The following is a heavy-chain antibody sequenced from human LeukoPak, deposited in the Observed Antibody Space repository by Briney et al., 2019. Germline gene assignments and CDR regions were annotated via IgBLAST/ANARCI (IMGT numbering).Heavy chain of an antibody. CDR2: IGPSGTAI. D-gene: IGHD3-22*01. V-gene: IGHV3-48*01. CDR1: GFTFSSYA. CDR3: ARVLHKRNYDSGVYYGY. Sequence: GGSLRLSCAASGFTFSSYAMNWVRKAPGRGLWWVSYIGPSGTAIYYADSVKGRFTLSRDNASNSLFLQMNSLRAEDTAVSYCARVLHKRNYDSGVYYGYWGQGTLVTVSS. J-gene: IGHJ4*02.